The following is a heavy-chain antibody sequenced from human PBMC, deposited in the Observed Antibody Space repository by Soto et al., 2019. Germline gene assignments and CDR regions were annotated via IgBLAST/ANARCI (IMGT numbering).Heavy chain of an antibody. CDR1: GFTFSSYA. CDR2: ISYNGFAT. V-gene: IGHV3-23*01. D-gene: IGHD5-12*01. Sequence: EVRLLESGGGLVQPGGSLRLSCAASGFTFSSYAMSWVRQAPGKGLEWVSTISYNGFATYYAESVKGRFTISRDNSKNTLYLQMNDLSAEDTAVYFCAKQPAGCGNSGFDHFDQWGQGTLVTVSS. J-gene: IGHJ4*02. CDR3: AKQPAGCGNSGFDHFDQ.